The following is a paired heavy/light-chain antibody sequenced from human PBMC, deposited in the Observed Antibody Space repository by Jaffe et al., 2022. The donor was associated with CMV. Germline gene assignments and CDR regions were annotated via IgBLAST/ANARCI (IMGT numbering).Light chain of an antibody. V-gene: IGKV1-39*01. Sequence: DIQMTQSPSSLSASVGDRVTITCRASQSISSYLNWYQQKPGKAPKLLIYATSSLQSGVPSRFSGSGSGTDFTLTISSLQPDDFATYYCQQSYSTPRTFGQGTKLEIK. CDR3: QQSYSTPRT. CDR2: ATS. J-gene: IGKJ2*01. CDR1: QSISSY.
Heavy chain of an antibody. D-gene: IGHD3-22*01. CDR1: GFTFSDYY. CDR3: AREPYYYDSNYYYYGMDV. J-gene: IGHJ6*02. CDR2: ITSSGSTI. Sequence: QVQLVESGGGLVKPGGSLRLSCAASGFTFSDYYMSWIRQAPGKGLEWISYITSSGSTIDYADSVKGRFTISRDNAKNSLYLQMNSLRAEDTAVYFCAREPYYYDSNYYYYGMDVWGQGTTVTVSS. V-gene: IGHV3-11*01.